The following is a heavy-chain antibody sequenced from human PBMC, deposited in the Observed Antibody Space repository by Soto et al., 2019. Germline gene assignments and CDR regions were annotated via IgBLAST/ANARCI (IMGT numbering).Heavy chain of an antibody. CDR1: GGSFSGYY. J-gene: IGHJ4*02. V-gene: IGHV4-34*01. CDR2: INHSGST. D-gene: IGHD6-6*01. CDR3: ARVRIAARPIDY. Sequence: SETLSLTXAVYGGSFSGYYWSWIRQPPGKGLEWIGEINHSGSTNYNPSLKSRVTISVDTSKNQSSLKLSSVTAADTAVYYCARVRIAARPIDYWGQGTLVTVSS.